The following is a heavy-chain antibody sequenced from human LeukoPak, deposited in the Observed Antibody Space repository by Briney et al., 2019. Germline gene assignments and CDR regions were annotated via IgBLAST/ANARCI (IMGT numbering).Heavy chain of an antibody. V-gene: IGHV1-69*13. J-gene: IGHJ4*02. D-gene: IGHD3-22*01. Sequence: ASVKVSCKASGGTFSSYAISWVRQAPGQGLEWMGGIIPIFGTANYAQKFQGRVTITADESTSTAYMELSSLRSEDTAVYYCALQGGYYYDTDYWGQGTLVTVSS. CDR2: IIPIFGTA. CDR1: GGTFSSYA. CDR3: ALQGGYYYDTDY.